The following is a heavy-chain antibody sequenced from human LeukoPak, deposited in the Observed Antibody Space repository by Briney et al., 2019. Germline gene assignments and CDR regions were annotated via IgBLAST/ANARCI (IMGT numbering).Heavy chain of an antibody. CDR3: ARDVGFIVGATPGAFDI. Sequence: GGSLRLSCAASGFTFSSYWMHWVRQAPGKGLVWVSRIHSDGRSTDYADSVKGRFTISRDNAKNTLNLQMNSLRAEDTAVYYCARDVGFIVGATPGAFDIWGQGTMVTVSS. CDR1: GFTFSSYW. J-gene: IGHJ3*02. V-gene: IGHV3-74*01. D-gene: IGHD1-26*01. CDR2: IHSDGRST.